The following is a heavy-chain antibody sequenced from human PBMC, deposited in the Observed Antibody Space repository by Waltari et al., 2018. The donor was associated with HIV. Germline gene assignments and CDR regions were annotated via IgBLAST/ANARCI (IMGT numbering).Heavy chain of an antibody. CDR2: VSTYNGNT. V-gene: IGHV1-18*01. J-gene: IGHJ6*02. CDR3: ARFGDCGGECYRYYYYGMDV. Sequence: QGQLVQSGAEVKKPGASVQFSCTASGYCFTNYRISWLRQATGQGLEWMGWVSTYNGNTKYAQNLQGRVTMTTDTSTTTAYMDLRSLTSDDTAVYYCARFGDCGGECYRYYYYGMDVWGQGTTVTVSS. CDR1: GYCFTNYR. D-gene: IGHD2-21*01.